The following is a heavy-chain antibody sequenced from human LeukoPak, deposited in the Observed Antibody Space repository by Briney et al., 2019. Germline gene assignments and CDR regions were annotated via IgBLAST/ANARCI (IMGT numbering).Heavy chain of an antibody. J-gene: IGHJ4*02. CDR2: IYHSGST. D-gene: IGHD3-22*01. V-gene: IGHV4-4*02. Sequence: PSETLSLTCAVSGGSISNSNWWSWVRQPPGKGLEWIGEIYHSGSTNYNPSLKSRVTISVDKSKNQFSLKLSSATAADTAVYYCATYYDSSDYKWNYWGQGTLVTVSS. CDR3: ATYYDSSDYKWNY. CDR1: GGSISNSNW.